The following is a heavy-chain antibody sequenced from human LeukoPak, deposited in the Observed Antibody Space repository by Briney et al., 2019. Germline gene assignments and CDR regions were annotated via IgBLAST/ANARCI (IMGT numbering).Heavy chain of an antibody. CDR3: ARVSYASGAFDI. V-gene: IGHV1-3*01. D-gene: IGHD2-2*01. J-gene: IGHJ3*02. CDR2: INVGNGDT. CDR1: GYSFASYA. Sequence: ASVKVSCKASGYSFASYAMHWARQAPGQRLEWTGWINVGNGDTKYSQKFQGRVTITRDTSASTAYMELSSLRSEDTAVYYCARVSYASGAFDIWGQGTTVTVSS.